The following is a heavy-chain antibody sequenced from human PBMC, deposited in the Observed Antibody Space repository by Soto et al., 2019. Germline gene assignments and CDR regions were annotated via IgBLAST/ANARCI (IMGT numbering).Heavy chain of an antibody. CDR2: IYYSGST. Sequence: QLQLQESGPGLVKPSETLSLTCTVSGGSISRSSYYWGWIRQPPGKGLEWIGSIYYSGSTYYNPSLRSGVTISVDTSKKQFSLKRSSVTAADTAVYYCARHDWNGVDYWGQGTLVTVSS. J-gene: IGHJ4*02. CDR1: GGSISRSSYY. V-gene: IGHV4-39*01. D-gene: IGHD1-1*01. CDR3: ARHDWNGVDY.